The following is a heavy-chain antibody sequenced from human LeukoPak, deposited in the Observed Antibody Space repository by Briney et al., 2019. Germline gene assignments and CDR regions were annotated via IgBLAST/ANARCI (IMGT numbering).Heavy chain of an antibody. J-gene: IGHJ4*02. CDR3: ARDGYFDY. CDR2: ISGYNGNT. CDR1: GYTFSTYG. V-gene: IGHV1-18*01. Sequence: ASVKVSCKASGYTFSTYGIAWVRQAPGQGLEWMGWISGYNGNTNYAQKFHGRVTMTTDTTTTTAYMQLRSLRSADTAVYYCARDGYFDYWGQGTLVTVSS.